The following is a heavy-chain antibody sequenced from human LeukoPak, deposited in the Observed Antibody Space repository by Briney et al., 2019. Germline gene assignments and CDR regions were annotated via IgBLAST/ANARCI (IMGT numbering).Heavy chain of an antibody. J-gene: IGHJ4*01. CDR1: GGCFSGYY. CDR2: INHSGST. Sequence: SETLSLTCAVYGGCFSGYYWSWIRQPPGKGLEWIGEINHSGSTNYNPSLKSRATISVDTSKNQFSLKLSSVTAADTAVYYCARASSGWNKNFHYLGQGTLVTVSS. V-gene: IGHV4-34*01. D-gene: IGHD6-19*01. CDR3: ARASSGWNKNFHY.